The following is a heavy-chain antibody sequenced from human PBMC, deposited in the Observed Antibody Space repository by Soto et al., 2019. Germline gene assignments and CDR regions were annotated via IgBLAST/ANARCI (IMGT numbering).Heavy chain of an antibody. CDR1: GFTFSSYW. V-gene: IGHV3-7*01. J-gene: IGHJ6*03. D-gene: IGHD3-3*01. Sequence: PGGSLRLSCAASGFTFSSYWMSWVRQAPGKGLEWVANIKQDGSEKYYVDSVKGRFTISRDNAKNSLYLQMNSLRAEDTAVYYCARDYRYYDFWSGYPPLNYYYYYMDVWGKGTTVTVSS. CDR3: ARDYRYYDFWSGYPPLNYYYYYMDV. CDR2: IKQDGSEK.